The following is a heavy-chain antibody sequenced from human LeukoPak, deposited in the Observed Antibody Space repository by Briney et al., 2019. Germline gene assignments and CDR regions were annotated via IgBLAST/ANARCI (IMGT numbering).Heavy chain of an antibody. CDR2: ISSNGGST. J-gene: IGHJ4*02. D-gene: IGHD3-22*01. CDR1: GFTFSSYA. CDR3: ARAALYDSSGYYYVDWNYFDY. V-gene: IGHV3-64*01. Sequence: PGGSLRLSCAASGFTFSSYAMHWVRQAPGKGLEYVSAISSNGGSTYYANSVKGRFTISRDNSKNTLYLQMGSLRAEDMAVYYCARAALYDSSGYYYVDWNYFDYWGQGTLVTVSS.